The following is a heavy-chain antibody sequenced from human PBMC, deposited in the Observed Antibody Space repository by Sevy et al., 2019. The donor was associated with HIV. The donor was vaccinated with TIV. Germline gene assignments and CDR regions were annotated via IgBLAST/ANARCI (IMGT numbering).Heavy chain of an antibody. J-gene: IGHJ1*01. CDR3: VRGTQYCSSTSCYCQQLTEDFQH. Sequence: ASVKVSCKASGYTFTSYGISWVRQAPGQGLEWMGWISDYNGNTNYAQKLQGRVTMTTDTSTGTAYMELRSLRSDDTAVYYCVRGTQYCSSTSCYCQQLTEDFQHWGQGTLVTVSS. CDR2: ISDYNGNT. D-gene: IGHD2-2*01. CDR1: GYTFTSYG. V-gene: IGHV1-18*01.